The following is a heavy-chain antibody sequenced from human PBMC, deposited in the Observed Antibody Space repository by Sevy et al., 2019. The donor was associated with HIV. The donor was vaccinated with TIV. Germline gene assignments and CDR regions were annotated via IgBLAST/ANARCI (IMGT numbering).Heavy chain of an antibody. Sequence: ASVKVSCKASGYTFTSYAMHWVRQAPGQRLEWMGRINAGNGNTKYSQKFQGRVTITRDTSASTAYMELSSLRSEDTAVYYCARDASTMVRGVIIKGAAFDYWGQGTLVTVSS. V-gene: IGHV1-3*01. D-gene: IGHD3-10*01. J-gene: IGHJ4*02. CDR1: GYTFTSYA. CDR2: INAGNGNT. CDR3: ARDASTMVRGVIIKGAAFDY.